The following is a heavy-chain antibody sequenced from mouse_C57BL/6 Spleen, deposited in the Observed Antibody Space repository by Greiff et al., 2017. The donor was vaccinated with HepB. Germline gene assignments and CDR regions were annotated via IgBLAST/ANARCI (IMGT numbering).Heavy chain of an antibody. D-gene: IGHD2-3*01. J-gene: IGHJ1*03. Sequence: EVQGVESGGDLVKPGGSLKLSCAASGFTFSSYGMSWVRQTPDKRLEWVATISSGGSYTYYPDSVKGRFTISRDNAKNTLYLQMSSLKSEDTAMYYCARQDDGYPHWYFDVWGTGTTVTVSS. CDR1: GFTFSSYG. CDR2: ISSGGSYT. V-gene: IGHV5-6*01. CDR3: ARQDDGYPHWYFDV.